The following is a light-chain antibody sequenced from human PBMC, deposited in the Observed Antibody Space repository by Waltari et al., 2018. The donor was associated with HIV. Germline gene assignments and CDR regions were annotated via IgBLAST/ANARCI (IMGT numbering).Light chain of an antibody. CDR1: ENINTT. J-gene: IGKJ4*02. V-gene: IGKV3-15*01. Sequence: EIVMTQSPATLSASPGESGTLSGRASENINTTLAWYQLKPGQAPRLLISGASTRATGIPARFSGSGSGTDFTLNIGTLQSEDFAVYYCQQYNKWPRTFGRGTKVEI. CDR3: QQYNKWPRT. CDR2: GAS.